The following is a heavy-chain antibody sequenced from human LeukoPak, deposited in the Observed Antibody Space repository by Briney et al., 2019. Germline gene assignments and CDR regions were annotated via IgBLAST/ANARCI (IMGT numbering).Heavy chain of an antibody. D-gene: IGHD6-13*01. V-gene: IGHV4-34*01. CDR1: GGSFSGYY. Sequence: SETLSLTCAVYGGSFSGYYWSWIRQPPGKGLEWIGEINHSGSTNYNPSLKSRVTISVDTSKNQFSLKLSSVTAADTAVYYCATAAAGARPDYWGQGTPVTVSS. CDR3: ATAAAGARPDY. CDR2: INHSGST. J-gene: IGHJ4*02.